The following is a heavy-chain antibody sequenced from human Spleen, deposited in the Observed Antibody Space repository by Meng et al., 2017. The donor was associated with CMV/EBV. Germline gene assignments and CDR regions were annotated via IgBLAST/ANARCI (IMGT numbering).Heavy chain of an antibody. V-gene: IGHV1-2*02. J-gene: IGHJ4*02. CDR1: YNFTGYY. Sequence: YNFTGYYINWVRQAPRQGLEWMGWINPNSGGTNYAQKFQGRVTMTRDTSISTAYMELSRLTSDDTAVYYCARSYFDSSGYYSTPFDYWGQGTLVTVSS. CDR3: ARSYFDSSGYYSTPFDY. D-gene: IGHD3-22*01. CDR2: INPNSGGT.